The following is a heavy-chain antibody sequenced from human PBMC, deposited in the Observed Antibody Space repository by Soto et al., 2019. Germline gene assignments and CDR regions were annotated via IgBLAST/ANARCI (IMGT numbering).Heavy chain of an antibody. J-gene: IGHJ6*02. CDR3: AKVSLGATTITDYYYYGLDV. CDR1: VFTFSSYA. D-gene: IGHD1-26*01. CDR2: ISGGGGST. V-gene: IGHV3-23*01. Sequence: SLRLSCAASVFTFSSYAMSWVRQSPGKGLEWVSAISGGGGSTYYADSVKGRVTISRDNSKNTLYVQMNSLRAEDTAVYYCAKVSLGATTITDYYYYGLDVWGQGTTVTVSS.